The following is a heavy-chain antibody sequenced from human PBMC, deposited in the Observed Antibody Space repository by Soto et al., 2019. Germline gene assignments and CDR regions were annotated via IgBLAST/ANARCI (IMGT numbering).Heavy chain of an antibody. CDR2: IWYDGSNK. Sequence: GSLRLSCAASGFTFSSYGMHWVRQAPGKGLEWVAVIWYDGSNKYYADSVKGRFTISGDNSKNTLYLQMNSLRAEDTAVYYCAREGTRYFDWLLLFYFDYWGQGTLVTVSS. CDR3: AREGTRYFDWLLLFYFDY. V-gene: IGHV3-33*01. CDR1: GFTFSSYG. D-gene: IGHD3-9*01. J-gene: IGHJ4*02.